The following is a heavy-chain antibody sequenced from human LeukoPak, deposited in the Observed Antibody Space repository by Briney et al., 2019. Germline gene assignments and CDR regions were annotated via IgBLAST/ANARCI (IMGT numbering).Heavy chain of an antibody. CDR2: ISAYNGNT. Sequence: ASVKVSCKASGYTFTSYGINWVRQAPGQGLEWMGWISAYNGNTNYAQKLQGRVTMTTDTSTSTAYMELRSLRSDDTAVYYCARVGWSGYVLYLIDYWGQGTLVTVSS. CDR3: ARVGWSGYVLYLIDY. CDR1: GYTFTSYG. D-gene: IGHD5-12*01. J-gene: IGHJ4*02. V-gene: IGHV1-18*01.